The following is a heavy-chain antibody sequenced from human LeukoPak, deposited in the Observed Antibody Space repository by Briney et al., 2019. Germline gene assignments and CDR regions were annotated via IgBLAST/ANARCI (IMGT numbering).Heavy chain of an antibody. CDR1: GYTLTELS. Sequence: ASVKVSCKVSGYTLTELSMHWVRQAPGKGLEWMGGFDPEDGETTYAQKFQGRVTMTEYTSTDTAYMELSSLRSEDTAVYYCATAHITIFGVVGGYYFDYWGQGTLVTVSS. CDR2: FDPEDGET. CDR3: ATAHITIFGVVGGYYFDY. J-gene: IGHJ4*02. V-gene: IGHV1-24*01. D-gene: IGHD3-3*01.